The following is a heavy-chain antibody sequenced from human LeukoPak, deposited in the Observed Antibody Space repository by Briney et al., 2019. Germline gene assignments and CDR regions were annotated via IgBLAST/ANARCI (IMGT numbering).Heavy chain of an antibody. V-gene: IGHV1-2*02. CDR3: ARPRLKPGPPPPIYYFDY. J-gene: IGHJ4*02. D-gene: IGHD1-1*01. CDR1: GYTFTGYY. CDR2: INPNSGGT. Sequence: ASVKVSCKASGYTFTGYYIHWVRQAPGQGLEWMGWINPNSGGTNYAQKFQGRVTMTRDTSISTAHMELSRLRSDDTAVYYCARPRLKPGPPPPIYYFDYWGQGTLVTVSS.